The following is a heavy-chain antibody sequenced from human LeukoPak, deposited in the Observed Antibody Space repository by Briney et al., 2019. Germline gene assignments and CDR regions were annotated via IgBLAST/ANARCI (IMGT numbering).Heavy chain of an antibody. D-gene: IGHD3-3*01. J-gene: IGHJ3*01. CDR1: GFSFSTYW. Sequence: GGSLRLSCAASGFSFSTYWMAWVRQAPGKGLEWVANIKQDGSEKYYVDSVKGRFSISGDNANNSLYLQMKSLRAEDSAVYYCARGTIGVVAGAVLYVWGKGTMVTVSS. CDR2: IKQDGSEK. V-gene: IGHV3-7*01. CDR3: ARGTIGVVAGAVLYV.